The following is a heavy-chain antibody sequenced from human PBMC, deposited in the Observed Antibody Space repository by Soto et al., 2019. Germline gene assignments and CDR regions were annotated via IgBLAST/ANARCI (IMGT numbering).Heavy chain of an antibody. D-gene: IGHD6-13*01. V-gene: IGHV3-23*01. CDR1: GFTFSSYA. J-gene: IGHJ5*02. Sequence: GGSLRLSCAASGFTFSSYAMSWVRQAPGKGLEWVSAISGSSGSTYYADSVKGRFTISRDNSKNTLYLQMNSLRAEDTAVYYCAKDNSGPWGFDPWGQGTLVTVSS. CDR3: AKDNSGPWGFDP. CDR2: ISGSSGST.